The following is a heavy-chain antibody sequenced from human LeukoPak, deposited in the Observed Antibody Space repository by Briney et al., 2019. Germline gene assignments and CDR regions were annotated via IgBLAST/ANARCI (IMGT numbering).Heavy chain of an antibody. CDR3: ATYDSSGYMDF. CDR2: FDPADGET. J-gene: IGHJ4*02. Sequence: ASVTVSCKVSGYSLTELSIQWMRQAPGKGLEWMGGFDPADGETIYAQNFQGRVTTTEDTSVDTAYMQLRSLRSDDTAVYFCATYDSSGYMDFWGQGTLVTVSS. V-gene: IGHV1-24*01. CDR1: GYSLTELS. D-gene: IGHD3-22*01.